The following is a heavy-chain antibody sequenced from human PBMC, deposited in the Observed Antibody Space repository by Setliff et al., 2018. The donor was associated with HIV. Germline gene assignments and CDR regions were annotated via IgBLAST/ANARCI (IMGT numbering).Heavy chain of an antibody. D-gene: IGHD1-26*01. V-gene: IGHV3-7*01. J-gene: IGHJ4*02. CDR3: ARDATRGGDFDF. Sequence: PGGSLRLSCRASGFTFSNYCMSWVRQAPGKGLEWVATIKEDGSEAFYVDSVKGRFTMSRDNAKNLVYLEMNSLKVEDTAVYYCARDATRGGDFDFWGQGTLVTVSS. CDR2: IKEDGSEA. CDR1: GFTFSNYC.